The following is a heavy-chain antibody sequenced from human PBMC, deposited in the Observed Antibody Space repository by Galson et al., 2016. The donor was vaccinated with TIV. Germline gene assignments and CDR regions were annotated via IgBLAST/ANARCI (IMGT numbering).Heavy chain of an antibody. CDR2: ISLSGSHT. CDR1: GFSFNFYH. CDR3: AKPGKSGDYSWDGFDV. J-gene: IGHJ3*01. Sequence: SLRLSCAASGFSFNFYHLTWVRQAPGKGLEWVSSISLSGSHTFYADSVKGRFSISRDNSKSTLYLILNSLRVEDTAIYYCAKPGKSGDYSWDGFDVWGQGTLVTVSS. V-gene: IGHV3-23*01. D-gene: IGHD1-26*01.